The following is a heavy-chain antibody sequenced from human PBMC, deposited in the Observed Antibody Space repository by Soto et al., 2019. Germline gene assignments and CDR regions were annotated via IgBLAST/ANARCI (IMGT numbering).Heavy chain of an antibody. Sequence: GASVKVSCKASGGTFSSYAISWVRQAPGQGLEWMGGIIPIFGTANYAQKFQGRVTITADESTSTAYMELSSLRSEDTAVYYCARDSGSRRPASPDYWRQGTLVTVSS. J-gene: IGHJ4*02. D-gene: IGHD3-10*01. CDR2: IIPIFGTA. CDR1: GGTFSSYA. CDR3: ARDSGSRRPASPDY. V-gene: IGHV1-69*13.